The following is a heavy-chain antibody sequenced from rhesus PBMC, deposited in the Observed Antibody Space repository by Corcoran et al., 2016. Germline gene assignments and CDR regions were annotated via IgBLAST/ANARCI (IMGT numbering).Heavy chain of an antibody. D-gene: IGHD6-25*01. Sequence: QVQLVQSGAEIKQPGASVKLSCNASGYTFPSYYIHWVKQAPGPGIEWIGEIDDYKGNQGHDQTFQCQITITTDTSTSPGYMELSSVRSEDTAVYYCTRGESSGSTYFDYWGQGVLVTVSS. J-gene: IGHJ4*01. CDR1: GYTFPSYY. CDR2: IDDYKGNQ. CDR3: TRGESSGSTYFDY. V-gene: IGHV1-180*01.